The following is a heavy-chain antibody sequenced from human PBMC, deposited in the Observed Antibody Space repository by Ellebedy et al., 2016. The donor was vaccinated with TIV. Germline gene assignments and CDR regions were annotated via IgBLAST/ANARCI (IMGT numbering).Heavy chain of an antibody. CDR1: GLTCDDHA. V-gene: IGHV3-9*01. CDR2: IFCKSGTT. J-gene: IGHJ6*02. Sequence: GGSLRLSXAATGLTCDDHAMHWVRQAPGKGLEWVSGIFCKSGTTGYADSVKGRFIISRNNTKNSLNLEMNSLRPEDTALYYCTKDVLMGGADVWGQGTTVTVSS. CDR3: TKDVLMGGADV. D-gene: IGHD2-8*01.